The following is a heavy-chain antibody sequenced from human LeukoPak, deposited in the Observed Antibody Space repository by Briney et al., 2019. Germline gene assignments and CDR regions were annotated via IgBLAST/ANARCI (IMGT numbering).Heavy chain of an antibody. V-gene: IGHV1-2*02. Sequence: ASVKVSCKASGYTFTGYYMHWVRQAPGQGLEWMGWINPNSGGTNYAQKFQGRVTMTRDTSISTAYMELSRLRSDDTAVYYCARVPKVGATTWNDYWGQGTLVTVSS. J-gene: IGHJ4*02. CDR2: INPNSGGT. CDR3: ARVPKVGATTWNDY. D-gene: IGHD1-26*01. CDR1: GYTFTGYY.